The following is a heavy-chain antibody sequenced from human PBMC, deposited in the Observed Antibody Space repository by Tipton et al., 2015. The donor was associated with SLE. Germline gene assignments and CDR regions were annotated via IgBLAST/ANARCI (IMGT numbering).Heavy chain of an antibody. CDR2: IRSKADGGTI. V-gene: IGHV3-15*01. CDR1: GFTFSNAW. D-gene: IGHD1-1*01. J-gene: IGHJ4*02. CDR3: YKLVDY. Sequence: SLRISCAASGFTFSNAWMSWVRQAPGKGLEWVGHIRSKADGGTIEYAAPVKGGFTISTDDSSNTLYLQMNSLKTEDTAVYYCYKLVDYWGQGTLVTVSS.